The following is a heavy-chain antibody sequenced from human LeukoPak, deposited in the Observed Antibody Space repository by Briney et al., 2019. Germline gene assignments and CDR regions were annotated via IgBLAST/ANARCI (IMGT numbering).Heavy chain of an antibody. CDR1: GFTFSSYT. D-gene: IGHD6-13*01. CDR3: AKVGQQLVHDY. V-gene: IGHV3-21*01. CDR2: ISDTGDYK. Sequence: GGSLRLSCATSGFTFSSYTMSWVRQAPGKGLEWVSSISDTGDYKYYADSVKGRFTISRDSAKNSLYLQMSSLRAEDTSVYYCAKVGQQLVHDYWGQGTLVTVSS. J-gene: IGHJ4*02.